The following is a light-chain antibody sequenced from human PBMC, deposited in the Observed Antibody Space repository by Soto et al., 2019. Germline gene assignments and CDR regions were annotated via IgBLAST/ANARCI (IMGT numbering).Light chain of an antibody. CDR1: QSIGSW. CDR2: KAS. Sequence: DIQMTQSPSTLSASVGDRVTITCRASQSIGSWLAWYQQKPGRAPKLLISKASSLESGVPSRFTGSGSGTEFTLTISSLQPADFATYYCQQYDSYILAFGPGTKVHIK. V-gene: IGKV1-5*03. J-gene: IGKJ3*01. CDR3: QQYDSYILA.